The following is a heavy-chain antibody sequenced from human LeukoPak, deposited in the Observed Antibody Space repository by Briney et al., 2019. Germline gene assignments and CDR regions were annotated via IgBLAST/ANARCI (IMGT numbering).Heavy chain of an antibody. V-gene: IGHV4-4*07. D-gene: IGHD6-6*01. CDR3: ARASIAARQLDY. CDR1: GGSISSYY. J-gene: IGHJ4*02. CDR2: IYTSGST. Sequence: PSETLSLTCTVTGGSISSYYWNWIRPPAGKGLEWIGRIYTSGSTNYNPSLKSRVTMSVDTSKNQFSLKLSSVTAADTAVYYCARASIAARQLDYWGQGTLVTVSS.